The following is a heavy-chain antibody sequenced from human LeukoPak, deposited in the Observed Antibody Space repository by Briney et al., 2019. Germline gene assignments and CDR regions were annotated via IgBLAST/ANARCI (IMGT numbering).Heavy chain of an antibody. Sequence: SQTLSLTCAISGDSVSSNSAAWNWIRQSPSRGLEWLGRTYYRSKWYNDYAVSVKSRITINPDTSKNQFSLQLNSVTPEDTAVYYCARGGIAARSGPTGSYYYYYMDVWGKGTTVTVSS. CDR2: TYYRSKWYN. D-gene: IGHD6-6*01. CDR1: GDSVSSNSAA. V-gene: IGHV6-1*01. J-gene: IGHJ6*03. CDR3: ARGGIAARSGPTGSYYYYYMDV.